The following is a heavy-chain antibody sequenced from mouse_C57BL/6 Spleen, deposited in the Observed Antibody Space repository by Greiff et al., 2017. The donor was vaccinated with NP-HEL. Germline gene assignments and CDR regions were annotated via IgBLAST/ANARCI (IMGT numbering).Heavy chain of an antibody. CDR2: IDPEDGET. Sequence: EVMLVESGAELVKPGASVKLSCTASGFNINDYYMHWVKQRTEQGLEWIGRIDPEDGETKYAPKFQGKATITADTSSNTAYLQLSSLTSEDTAVYYCARPVVENYFDYWGQGTTLTVSS. D-gene: IGHD1-1*01. CDR1: GFNINDYY. J-gene: IGHJ2*01. V-gene: IGHV14-2*01. CDR3: ARPVVENYFDY.